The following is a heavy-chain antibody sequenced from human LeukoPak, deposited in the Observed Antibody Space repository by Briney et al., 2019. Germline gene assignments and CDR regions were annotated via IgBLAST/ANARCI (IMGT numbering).Heavy chain of an antibody. J-gene: IGHJ4*02. CDR3: AGGPGFLIDC. D-gene: IGHD3-3*01. Sequence: PGGSLRLSCAASRFTFSYYGVSWVRQAPGKGLEWVANIKQDGSEKHYVDSVKGRLTISRDNAKNLLYLQMNSLRVEDTAVYYCAGGPGFLIDCWGQGTLVTVSS. V-gene: IGHV3-7*01. CDR1: RFTFSYYG. CDR2: IKQDGSEK.